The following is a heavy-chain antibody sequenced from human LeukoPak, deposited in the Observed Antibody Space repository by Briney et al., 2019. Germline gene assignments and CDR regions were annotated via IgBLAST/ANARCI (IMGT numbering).Heavy chain of an antibody. D-gene: IGHD3-22*01. V-gene: IGHV3-74*01. CDR1: GFTFSSYW. CDR3: ARHGDSSGYYSSFDY. Sequence: GGSLRLSCAASGFTFSSYWMRWVRQAPGKGLVWVSRINSDGSSTSYADSVKGRFTISRDNAKNTLYLQMNSLRAEDTAVYYCARHGDSSGYYSSFDYWGQGTLVTVSS. J-gene: IGHJ4*02. CDR2: INSDGSST.